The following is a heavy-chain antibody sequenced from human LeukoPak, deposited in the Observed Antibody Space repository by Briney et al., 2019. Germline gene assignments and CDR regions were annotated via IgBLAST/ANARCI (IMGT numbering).Heavy chain of an antibody. J-gene: IGHJ6*02. Sequence: ASVKVSCKASGYTFTSYAMHWVRQAPGQRLEWMGWIYAGNGNTKYSQKFQGRVTITRDTSASTAYMELSSLRSEDTAVYYCASKSIAAAGTGVSYGMDVWGQGTTVTVSS. D-gene: IGHD6-13*01. CDR1: GYTFTSYA. CDR2: IYAGNGNT. V-gene: IGHV1-3*01. CDR3: ASKSIAAAGTGVSYGMDV.